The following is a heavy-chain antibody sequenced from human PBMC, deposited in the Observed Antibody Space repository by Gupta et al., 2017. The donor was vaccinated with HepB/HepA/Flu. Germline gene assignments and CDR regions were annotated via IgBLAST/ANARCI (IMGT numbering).Heavy chain of an antibody. V-gene: IGHV3-66*01. D-gene: IGHD3-9*01. CDR3: AXGXPFYDIXTGWVRDPYYFDY. CDR1: GFTVSSNC. J-gene: IGHJ4*02. Sequence: EVQLVESGGGLVQPGGSLRLSCAASGFTVSSNCMTWVRQAPGKGLEWVSVIYSGDTTYYADSVKGRFTISKDNSKNTLYLQMNSLRVGDTAVYYCAXGXPFYDIXTGWVRDPYYFDYWGQGTLVTVSS. CDR2: IYSGDTT.